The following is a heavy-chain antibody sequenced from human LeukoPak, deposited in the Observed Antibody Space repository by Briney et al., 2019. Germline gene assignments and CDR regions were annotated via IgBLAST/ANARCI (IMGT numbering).Heavy chain of an antibody. D-gene: IGHD6-13*01. Sequence: GGSLRLSCAASGFTFSSYGMHWVRQPPGKGLEWVAFIRYDGNDKYYADSVKGRFTISRDKSKNTLYLQMNSLRAEDTALYYCAKDGYSSSGYYMDVWGKGTTVTVSS. J-gene: IGHJ6*03. CDR3: AKDGYSSSGYYMDV. V-gene: IGHV3-30*02. CDR1: GFTFSSYG. CDR2: IRYDGNDK.